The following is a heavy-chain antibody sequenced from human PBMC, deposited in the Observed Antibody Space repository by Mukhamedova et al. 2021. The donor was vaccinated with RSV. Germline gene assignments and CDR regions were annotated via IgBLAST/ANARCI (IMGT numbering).Heavy chain of an antibody. D-gene: IGHD5-24*01. V-gene: IGHV3-23*01. CDR3: AKGRDGYNSEFVDY. CDR2: GGST. Sequence: GGSTYYADSVKGRFTISRDNSKNTLFLQMNSLRAEDTAVYYCAKGRDGYNSEFVDYWGQGTLVTVSS. J-gene: IGHJ4*02.